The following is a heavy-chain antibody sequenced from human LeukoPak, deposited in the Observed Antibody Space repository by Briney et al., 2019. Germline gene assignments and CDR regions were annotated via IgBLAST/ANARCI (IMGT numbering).Heavy chain of an antibody. Sequence: GGSLRLSCAASGFTFSSYGMHWVRQAPGQGLEGVAVISYDGSNKYYADSVKGRFTISRDNSRNTLYLQMNSLRVDDTAVYYCARDLCWGCFDDWGQGNLVTVSS. CDR1: GFTFSSYG. D-gene: IGHD3-10*02. V-gene: IGHV3-30*03. CDR2: ISYDGSNK. CDR3: ARDLCWGCFDD. J-gene: IGHJ4*02.